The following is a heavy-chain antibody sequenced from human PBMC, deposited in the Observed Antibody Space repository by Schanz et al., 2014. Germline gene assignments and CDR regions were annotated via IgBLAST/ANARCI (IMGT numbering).Heavy chain of an antibody. D-gene: IGHD6-13*01. CDR1: GGSISSSSYY. CDR3: AREGTGAVRGYFDY. V-gene: IGHV4-39*02. Sequence: QLQLQESGPGLVKPSETLSLTCTVSGGSISSSSYYWGWIRQPPGKGLEWIGSNSGSTYYNPSLKSRVTISVDTSKTQFSLKLSSVTAADTAVYYCAREGTGAVRGYFDYWGQGALVTVSS. J-gene: IGHJ4*02. CDR2: NSGST.